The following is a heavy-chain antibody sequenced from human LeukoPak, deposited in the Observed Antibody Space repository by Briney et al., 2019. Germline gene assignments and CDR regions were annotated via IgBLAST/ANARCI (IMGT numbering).Heavy chain of an antibody. Sequence: SETLSLTCAVYGGSFSGYYWSWIRQPPGKGLEWIGEINHSGSTNYNPSLKSRVTISVDTSKNQFSLKLSSVTAADTAVYYCARLAGPFDYWGQGTLVTVSS. CDR1: GGSFSGYY. J-gene: IGHJ4*02. CDR2: INHSGST. V-gene: IGHV4-34*01. D-gene: IGHD6-13*01. CDR3: ARLAGPFDY.